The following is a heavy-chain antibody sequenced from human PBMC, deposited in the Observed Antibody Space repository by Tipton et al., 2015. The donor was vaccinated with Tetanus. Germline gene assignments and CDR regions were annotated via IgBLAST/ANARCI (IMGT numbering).Heavy chain of an antibody. D-gene: IGHD2-15*01. Sequence: SGFIFSSYGIHWVRQAPGKGLEWVAVSWYDGTDKYYADSVKGRFTISRDNSKNTLYLQMNSLKAEDTAVYYCAREADCSGGSCFSGDFDNWGQGTQVTVSS. CDR2: SWYDGTDK. V-gene: IGHV3-33*01. J-gene: IGHJ4*02. CDR3: AREADCSGGSCFSGDFDN. CDR1: GFIFSSYG.